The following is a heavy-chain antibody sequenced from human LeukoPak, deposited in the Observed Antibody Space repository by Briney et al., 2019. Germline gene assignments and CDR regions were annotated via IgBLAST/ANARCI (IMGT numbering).Heavy chain of an antibody. V-gene: IGHV4-59*01. Sequence: PSETLSLTCTVSGGSISSYYWGWIRQPPGKGLEWIGYIYYSGSTNYNPSLKSRVTISVDTSKNQFSLKLSSVTAADTAVYYCATYRVGATYFQHWGQGTPVTVSS. CDR1: GGSISSYY. CDR2: IYYSGST. CDR3: ATYRVGATYFQH. J-gene: IGHJ1*01. D-gene: IGHD1-26*01.